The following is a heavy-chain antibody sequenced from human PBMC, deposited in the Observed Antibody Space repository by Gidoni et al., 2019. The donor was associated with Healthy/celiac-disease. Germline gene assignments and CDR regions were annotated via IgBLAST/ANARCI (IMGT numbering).Heavy chain of an antibody. Sequence: QVQLVESGGGVVQPGRSLRLSCAASGFTFSSYGMHWVRQAPGKGLEGVAVIWYDGSNKYYADSVKGRFTISRDNSKNTLYLQMNSLRAEDTAVYYCARGRSGYYSATISYYFDYWGQGTLITVSS. CDR1: GFTFSSYG. V-gene: IGHV3-33*01. J-gene: IGHJ4*02. CDR2: IWYDGSNK. D-gene: IGHD3-22*01. CDR3: ARGRSGYYSATISYYFDY.